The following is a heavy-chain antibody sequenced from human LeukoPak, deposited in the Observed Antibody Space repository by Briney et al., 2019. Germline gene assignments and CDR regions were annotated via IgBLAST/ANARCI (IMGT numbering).Heavy chain of an antibody. CDR1: GFTLSMYS. CDR2: ISYDGSNK. V-gene: IGHV3-30*18. Sequence: PGGSLRLSCAASGFTLSMYSMTWVRQPPGKGLEWVAVISYDGSNKYYADSVKGRFTISRDNSKNTLYLQMNSLRAEDTAVYYCAKTYDSDYYYYGMDVWGQGTTVTVSS. D-gene: IGHD5-12*01. J-gene: IGHJ6*02. CDR3: AKTYDSDYYYYGMDV.